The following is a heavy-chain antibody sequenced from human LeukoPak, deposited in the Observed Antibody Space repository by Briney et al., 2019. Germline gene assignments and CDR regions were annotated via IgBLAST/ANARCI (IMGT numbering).Heavy chain of an antibody. CDR1: GFTFTSYS. CDR2: ISGGGGST. J-gene: IGHJ4*02. V-gene: IGHV3-23*01. D-gene: IGHD3-16*01. Sequence: GGSLRLSCAASGFTFTSYSMNWVRQAPGKGLEWVSTISGGGGSTYYADSVKGRFIISRDNSKNTLYLQVNSLRAEDTAVYYCAKGGRWDVTPFDYWGQGTLVTVSS. CDR3: AKGGRWDVTPFDY.